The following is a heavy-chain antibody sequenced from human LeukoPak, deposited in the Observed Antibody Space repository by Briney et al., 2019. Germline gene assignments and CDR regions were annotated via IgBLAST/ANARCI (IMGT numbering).Heavy chain of an antibody. V-gene: IGHV4-30-4*01. J-gene: IGHJ3*02. D-gene: IGHD6-13*01. CDR3: ARDGYQEYSSSSDAFDI. CDR2: IHDSGST. Sequence: SETLSLTCTVSGASISSGDYHWNWIRQPPGKGLEWIGFIHDSGSTYYNPSLKSRVTISVDTSKNQFSLKLSSVTAADTAVYYCARDGYQEYSSSSDAFDIWGQGTMVTVSS. CDR1: GASISSGDYH.